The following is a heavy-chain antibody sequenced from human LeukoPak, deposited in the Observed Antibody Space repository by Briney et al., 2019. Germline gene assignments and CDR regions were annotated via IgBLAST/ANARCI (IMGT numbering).Heavy chain of an antibody. J-gene: IGHJ1*01. CDR2: INPNSGGT. Sequence: GASVKVSCKASGYTFTGYYMHWVRQAPGQGLEWMGWINPNSGGTNYAQKFQGRVTMTRDTSISTAYMELSRLRSDDTAVYYCARVRRIADLGQWEGPREYFQHWGQGNLVTVSS. V-gene: IGHV1-2*02. CDR3: ARVRRIADLGQWEGPREYFQH. D-gene: IGHD6-13*01. CDR1: GYTFTGYY.